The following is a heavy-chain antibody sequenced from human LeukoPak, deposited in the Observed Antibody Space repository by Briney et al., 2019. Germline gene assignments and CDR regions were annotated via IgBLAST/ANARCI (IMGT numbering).Heavy chain of an antibody. J-gene: IGHJ3*02. CDR2: ISGSGGST. V-gene: IGHV3-23*01. CDR1: GFTFSSYA. CDR3: ARDQVYYDSSGYYYNARANAFDI. Sequence: GGSLRLSCAASGFTFSSYAMSWVRQAPGKGLEWVSAISGSGGSTYYADSVKGRFTISRDNSKNTLYLQMNSLRAEDTAVYYCARDQVYYDSSGYYYNARANAFDIWGQGTMVTVSS. D-gene: IGHD3-22*01.